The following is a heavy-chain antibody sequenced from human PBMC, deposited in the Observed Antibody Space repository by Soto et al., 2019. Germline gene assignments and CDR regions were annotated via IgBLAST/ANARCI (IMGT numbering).Heavy chain of an antibody. CDR2: IIPIFGTA. J-gene: IGHJ4*02. CDR3: VQAWDEVITTPGWDYFDY. D-gene: IGHD3-22*01. V-gene: IGHV1-69*13. CDR1: GGTYSSYA. Sequence: SVKVACQTSGGTYSSYAISWVRQTKGQGLEWMGGIIPIFGTANYAQKFQGRVTITADESTSTAYMELSSLRSEDTAVYYCVQAWDEVITTPGWDYFDYWGQGTLVTVSS.